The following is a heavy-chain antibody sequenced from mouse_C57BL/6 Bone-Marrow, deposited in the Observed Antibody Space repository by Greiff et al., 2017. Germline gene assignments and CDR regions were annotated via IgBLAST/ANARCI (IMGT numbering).Heavy chain of an antibody. CDR3: ARAYSGRCGYFEV. CDR2: IYPGSGST. Sequence: QVQLQQPGAELVKPGASVKMSCKASGYTFTSYWITWVKQRPGQGLEWIGDIYPGSGSTNYNEKFKSKATLTVDTSSSTAYMELRGLTSEDSAVFYCARAYSGRCGYFEVWGRGTAVTVSS. J-gene: IGHJ1*03. D-gene: IGHD1-3*01. V-gene: IGHV1-55*01. CDR1: GYTFTSYW.